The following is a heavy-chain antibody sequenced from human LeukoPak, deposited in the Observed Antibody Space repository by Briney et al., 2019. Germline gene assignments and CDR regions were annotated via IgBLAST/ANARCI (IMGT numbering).Heavy chain of an antibody. D-gene: IGHD3-10*01. CDR2: IYYSGST. Sequence: SETLSLTCTVSGGSVSSYYWSWIRQPPGKGLEWIGYIYYSGSTNYNPSLKSRVTISVDTSKNQFSLKLSSVTAADTAVYYCAKDGGYYGSGSYYGFDYWGQGTLVTVSS. CDR1: GGSVSSYY. J-gene: IGHJ4*02. CDR3: AKDGGYYGSGSYYGFDY. V-gene: IGHV4-59*02.